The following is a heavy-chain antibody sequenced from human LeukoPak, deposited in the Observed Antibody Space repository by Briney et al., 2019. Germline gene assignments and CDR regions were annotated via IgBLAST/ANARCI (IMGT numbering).Heavy chain of an antibody. CDR1: GYTFTGYY. J-gene: IGHJ4*02. CDR2: INPNSGGT. V-gene: IGHV1-2*02. CDR3: ARGTVTVTSSYYFDY. D-gene: IGHD4-11*01. Sequence: ASVKVSCKASGYTFTGYYMHWVRQAPGQGLEWMGWINPNSGGTNYAQKFQGRVTMTRDTSISTAYMELGRLRSDDTAVYYCARGTVTVTSSYYFDYWGQGTLVTVSS.